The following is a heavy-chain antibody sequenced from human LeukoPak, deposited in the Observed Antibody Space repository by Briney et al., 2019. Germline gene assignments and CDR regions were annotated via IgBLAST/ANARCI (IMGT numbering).Heavy chain of an antibody. D-gene: IGHD6-6*01. CDR1: GFTFSTYW. CDR2: IFSGGST. V-gene: IGHV3-66*01. J-gene: IGHJ4*02. Sequence: GGSLRLSCAASGFTFSTYWMTWVRQAPGKGLEWVSVIFSGGSTYYADSVKGRFTISRDNSRNTLYLQMNSLRAEDTAVYYCATIAARRFDYWGQGTLVTVSS. CDR3: ATIAARRFDY.